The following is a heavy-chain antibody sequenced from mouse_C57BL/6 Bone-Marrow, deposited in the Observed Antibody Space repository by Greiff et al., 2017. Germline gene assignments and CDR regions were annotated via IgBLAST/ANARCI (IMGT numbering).Heavy chain of an antibody. CDR3: ARVSQKYYFDY. J-gene: IGHJ2*01. Sequence: EVKLQESGPVLVKPGASVKMSCKASGYTFTDYYMNWVKQSHGKSLEWIGVINPYNGGTSYNQKFKGKATLTVDKSSSTAYMELNSLTSEDSAVYYCARVSQKYYFDYWGQGTTLTVSS. V-gene: IGHV1-19*01. CDR2: INPYNGGT. CDR1: GYTFTDYY.